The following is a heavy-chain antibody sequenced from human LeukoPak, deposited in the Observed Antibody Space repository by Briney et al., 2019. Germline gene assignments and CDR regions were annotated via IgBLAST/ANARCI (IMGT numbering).Heavy chain of an antibody. Sequence: SQTLSLTCAIFGVSISSNSSWYWIRQSPSRRLEWLGMTYYRSKWYNDYVVSVKSRVNINPDTSKNQFSLQLNSVTPEDTAVYYCARGGQGDGYSADEAFDIWGQGTMVTVS. V-gene: IGHV6-1*01. CDR1: GVSISSNSS. J-gene: IGHJ3*02. D-gene: IGHD5-18*01. CDR3: ARGGQGDGYSADEAFDI. CDR2: TYYRSKWYN.